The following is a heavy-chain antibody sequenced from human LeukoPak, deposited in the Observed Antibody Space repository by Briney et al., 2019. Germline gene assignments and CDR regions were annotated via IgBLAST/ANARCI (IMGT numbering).Heavy chain of an antibody. CDR3: ARNNGMDV. V-gene: IGHV3-7*03. CDR2: VNRDGSET. Sequence: GGSLRLSCAASGFALSSHWMTWVRQVPGRGPEWVANVNRDGSETYYLDSVKGRFTISKDNAKNSLYLQMNRLRAEDTALYHCARNNGMDVWGQGTTVIVSS. J-gene: IGHJ6*02. CDR1: GFALSSHW.